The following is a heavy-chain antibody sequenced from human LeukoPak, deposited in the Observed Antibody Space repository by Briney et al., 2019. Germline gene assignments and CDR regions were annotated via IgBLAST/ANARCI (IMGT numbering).Heavy chain of an antibody. J-gene: IGHJ4*02. V-gene: IGHV3-15*01. CDR3: TTEGLVATSFDY. CDR1: GFTFSNAW. D-gene: IGHD5-12*01. CDR2: IKSKTDGGTT. Sequence: GGSLRLSCAASGFTFSNAWMSWVRQAPGKGLEWVGRIKSKTDGGTTDYAAPVKGRFTISRDDSKNTLYLQMDSLKTEDTAVYYCTTEGLVATSFDYWGQGTLVTVSS.